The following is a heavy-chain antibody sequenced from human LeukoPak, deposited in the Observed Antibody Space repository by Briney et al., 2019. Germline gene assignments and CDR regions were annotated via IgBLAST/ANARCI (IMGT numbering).Heavy chain of an antibody. CDR1: GFTFGDYA. Sequence: GGSLRLSCTASGFTFGDYAMSWVRQAPGKGLGWVGFIISKDYVAKTEYAAYVKGTSTISRAAAKSIAYLQMNSLKTEDTGVYYCITPDKPLGYCSGGSCSLGCSWGKGTTVTISS. CDR3: ITPDKPLGYCSGGSCSLGCS. D-gene: IGHD2-15*01. CDR2: IISKDYVAKT. V-gene: IGHV3-49*04. J-gene: IGHJ6*04.